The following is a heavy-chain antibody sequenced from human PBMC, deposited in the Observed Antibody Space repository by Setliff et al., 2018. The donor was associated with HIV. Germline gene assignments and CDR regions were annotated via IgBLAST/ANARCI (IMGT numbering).Heavy chain of an antibody. CDR2: IYHGGST. Sequence: SETLSLTCTVSGGSISSSSYYWGWIRQPPGKGLEWIESIYHGGSTYYNPSLKSRVTISVDTSKNQFSLKLSSVTAADTAIYYCARHVSGSDLYWFDPWGQGTLVTVSS. J-gene: IGHJ5*02. V-gene: IGHV4-39*01. D-gene: IGHD2-15*01. CDR1: GGSISSSSYY. CDR3: ARHVSGSDLYWFDP.